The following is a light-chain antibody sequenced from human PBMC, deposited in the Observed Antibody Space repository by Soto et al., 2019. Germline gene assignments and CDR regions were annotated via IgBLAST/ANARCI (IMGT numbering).Light chain of an antibody. V-gene: IGLV2-8*01. CDR2: DVT. CDR1: SSDIGGYNS. CDR3: NSYAGSNVYV. J-gene: IGLJ1*01. Sequence: QSALTQSPSASGSPGQSVTISCTGTSSDIGGYNSVSWYQQHPGKAPKVMIYDVTKRPSGVPDRFSGSKSGNTASLTVSALQAEDEADYYCNSYAGSNVYVFGTGTKVTVL.